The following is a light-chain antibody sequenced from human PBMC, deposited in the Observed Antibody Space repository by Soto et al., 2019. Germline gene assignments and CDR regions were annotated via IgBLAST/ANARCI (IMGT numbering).Light chain of an antibody. V-gene: IGKV3-15*01. Sequence: EVVMTQSPATLSVSPGEGATLSCRASQSVRSNFAWYQKKPGQSHRLLIYGASTRATAVPARFSGSGSGTEFTIAINSLQCEDFAVYYCQQYDNWPLTFGGGTQVEIK. J-gene: IGKJ4*01. CDR3: QQYDNWPLT. CDR1: QSVRSN. CDR2: GAS.